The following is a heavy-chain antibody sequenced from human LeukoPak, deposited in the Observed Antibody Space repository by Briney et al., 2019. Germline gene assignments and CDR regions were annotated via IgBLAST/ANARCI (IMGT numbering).Heavy chain of an antibody. D-gene: IGHD3-3*01. CDR2: ISYDGTKT. V-gene: IGHV3-30*03. CDR3: ATPYYDYWSGYSGH. J-gene: IGHJ4*02. CDR1: RFTFRSYG. Sequence: GGSLRLSCAASRFTFRSYGMHWVRQAPGKGLEWVAVISYDGTKTYYADSVKDRFIISRDNSKKTLYLQMNSLRSEDTAVYYCATPYYDYWSGYSGHWGQGTLVTVSS.